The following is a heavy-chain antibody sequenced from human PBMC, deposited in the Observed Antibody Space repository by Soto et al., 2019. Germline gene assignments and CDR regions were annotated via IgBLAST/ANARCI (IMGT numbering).Heavy chain of an antibody. CDR1: GGSISSGDYY. J-gene: IGHJ5*02. V-gene: IGHV4-30-4*01. CDR2: IYYSGST. CDR3: ARERPDGSRLDP. Sequence: QVQLQESGPGLVKPSQTLSLTCTVSGGSISSGDYYWSWLRQPPGKGLEWIGYIYYSGSTSYNPSLKRRVTISVDTSKNQFSLKLSSVTAADTAVYYCARERPDGSRLDPWGQGTLVTVSS. D-gene: IGHD6-13*01.